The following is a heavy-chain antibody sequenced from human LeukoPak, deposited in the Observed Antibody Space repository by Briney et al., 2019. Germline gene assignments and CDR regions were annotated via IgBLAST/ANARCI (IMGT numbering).Heavy chain of an antibody. J-gene: IGHJ4*02. CDR2: IRTTAEGAKYA. CDR3: ATDQRYAFDY. Sequence: GGSLRLSCATSGFSFTDYPMNWVRQAPGKGLEWISNIRTTAEGAKYAYYADSVKGRVTISRDDGKNTLYLHMNSLRDDDTAVYYCATDQRYAFDYWGQGILLTVSS. D-gene: IGHD3-9*01. CDR1: GFSFTDYP. V-gene: IGHV3-48*02.